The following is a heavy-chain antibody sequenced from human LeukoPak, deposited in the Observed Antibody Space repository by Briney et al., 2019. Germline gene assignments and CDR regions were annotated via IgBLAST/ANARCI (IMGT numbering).Heavy chain of an antibody. CDR3: ARGITMVRGVIRHYYYYGTDV. Sequence: SQTLSLTCAVSGGSISSGGYSWSWIRQPPGKGLEWIGYIYHSGSTYYNPSLKSRVTISVDRSKNQFSLKLSSVTAADTAVYYCARGITMVRGVIRHYYYYGTDVWGKGTTVTVSS. D-gene: IGHD3-10*01. CDR2: IYHSGST. J-gene: IGHJ6*04. V-gene: IGHV4-30-2*01. CDR1: GGSISSGGYS.